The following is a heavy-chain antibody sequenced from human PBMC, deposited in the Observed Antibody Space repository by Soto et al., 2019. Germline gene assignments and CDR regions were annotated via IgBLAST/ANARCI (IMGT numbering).Heavy chain of an antibody. CDR1: GITFSDYY. V-gene: IGHV3-11*05. J-gene: IGHJ6*02. CDR2: ISSSGHYT. Sequence: QVQLVESGGGLVKPGGSLRLSCAASGITFSDYYMSWIRQAPGKGLEWVSYISSSGHYTEHADSVRGRFTTSRDNARNSLYLQRNSLRVEDTTVYYFARELDGMDVWGQGTTVTVAS. CDR3: ARELDGMDV.